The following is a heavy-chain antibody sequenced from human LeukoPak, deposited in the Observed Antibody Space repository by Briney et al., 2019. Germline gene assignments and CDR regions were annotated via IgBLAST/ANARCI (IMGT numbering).Heavy chain of an antibody. J-gene: IGHJ6*03. CDR1: GYTFTGYY. V-gene: IGHV1-2*02. Sequence: GASVKVSCKASGYTFTGYYMHWVRQAPGQGLEWMGWINPNSGGTNYAQKFQGRVTMTRDTSITTAYMDLTRLRSDDTAVYYCARDAHSLLGDMDVWGKGTTVTVSS. D-gene: IGHD2-21*01. CDR2: INPNSGGT. CDR3: ARDAHSLLGDMDV.